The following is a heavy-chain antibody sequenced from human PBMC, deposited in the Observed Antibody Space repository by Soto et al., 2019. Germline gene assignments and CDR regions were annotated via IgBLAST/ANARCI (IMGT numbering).Heavy chain of an antibody. CDR2: IHLNSGGT. Sequence: AAVKVPCNASGYTFTGYYVHWARQAPGHGLEGLGWIHLNSGGTNYAESFEGRVTMTSDMSVSTVYMALTGLSSDDTAVYYCGSPRELRYACFYFFTFDVWGQGTPVTVSS. CDR3: GSPRELRYACFYFFTFDV. D-gene: IGHD3-16*01. CDR1: GYTFTGYY. J-gene: IGHJ4*01. V-gene: IGHV1-2*02.